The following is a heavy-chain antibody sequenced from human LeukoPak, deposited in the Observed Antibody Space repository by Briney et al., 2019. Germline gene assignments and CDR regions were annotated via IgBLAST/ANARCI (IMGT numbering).Heavy chain of an antibody. V-gene: IGHV3-23*01. J-gene: IGHJ3*02. CDR1: GFTFSSYA. Sequence: GVSLRLSCAASGFTFSSYAMSWFRQAPGKGLEWVSTIGSSGVDTYYADSVKGRFTISKDNSKNTLYLQMNSLRAEDTAVYYCAKDKGPLYDILTGYYRDGFDIWGQGTMVTVSS. D-gene: IGHD3-9*01. CDR2: IGSSGVDT. CDR3: AKDKGPLYDILTGYYRDGFDI.